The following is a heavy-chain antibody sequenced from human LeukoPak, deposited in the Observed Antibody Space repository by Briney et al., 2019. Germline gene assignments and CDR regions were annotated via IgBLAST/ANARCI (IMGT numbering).Heavy chain of an antibody. D-gene: IGHD6-25*01. J-gene: IGHJ4*02. CDR2: IYGGGST. CDR1: GFTVSSNY. CDR3: AREGTKEQRVDY. V-gene: IGHV3-53*01. Sequence: GGSLRLSCAASGFTVSSNYMSWVRQAPGKGLEWVSVIYGGGSTYYADSVKGRFTISRDNSKNMLYLQMNSLRAEDTAVYYCAREGTKEQRVDYWGQGTLVTVSS.